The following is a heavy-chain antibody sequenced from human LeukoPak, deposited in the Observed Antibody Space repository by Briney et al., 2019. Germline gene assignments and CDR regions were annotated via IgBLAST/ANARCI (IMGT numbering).Heavy chain of an antibody. V-gene: IGHV3-23*01. CDR2: ISGSGGST. D-gene: IGHD3-3*01. CDR3: ARDREGFWSGYFRPDY. J-gene: IGHJ4*02. CDR1: GFTFSSYA. Sequence: GGSLRLSCAASGFTFSSYAMSWVRQAPGKGLEWVSAISGSGGSTYYADSVKGRFTISRDNSKNTLYLQMNSLRAEDTAVYYCARDREGFWSGYFRPDYWGQGTLVTVSS.